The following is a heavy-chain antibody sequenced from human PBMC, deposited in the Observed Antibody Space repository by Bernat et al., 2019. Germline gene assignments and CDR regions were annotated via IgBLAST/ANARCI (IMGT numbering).Heavy chain of an antibody. J-gene: IGHJ4*02. CDR3: AREPINCGGDCPLYDY. CDR1: GYTFTSYG. V-gene: IGHV1-18*01. CDR2: ISAYNGNT. Sequence: QVQLAQSGAEVKKPGASVKVSCNASGYTFTSYGISWVRQAPGQGLEWMGWISAYNGNTNYAQKLQGRVTMTTDTSTSTAYMEPGSLRSHDTAVYYCAREPINCGGDCPLYDYWGQGTLVTVSS. D-gene: IGHD2-21*02.